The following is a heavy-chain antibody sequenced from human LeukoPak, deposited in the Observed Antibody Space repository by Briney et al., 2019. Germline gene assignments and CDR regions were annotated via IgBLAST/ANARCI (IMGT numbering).Heavy chain of an antibody. CDR2: ISSIYGST. D-gene: IGHD3-3*01. J-gene: IGHJ3*02. CDR1: GFTFTSYA. CDR3: ARDSDFWSRIDAFDI. V-gene: IGHV3-23*01. Sequence: GGSLRLSCAASGFTFTSYAMTWVRQAPGKGLEWVSDISSIYGSTYYADSVKGRFTISRDNSKNTLYLQMNSLRAEDTAVYYCARDSDFWSRIDAFDIWGQGTMVTVSS.